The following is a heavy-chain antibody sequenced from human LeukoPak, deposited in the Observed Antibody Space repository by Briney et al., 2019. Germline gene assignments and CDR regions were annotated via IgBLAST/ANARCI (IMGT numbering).Heavy chain of an antibody. J-gene: IGHJ4*02. CDR3: ARLVYCSSTSCYPGGFDY. CDR2: IYYSGST. D-gene: IGHD2-2*01. V-gene: IGHV4-39*01. Sequence: SETLSLTCTVSGGSISSSSYYWGWIRQPPGKGLEWIGRIYYSGSTYYNPSLKSRVTISVDTSKKPFSLQLSSVTAADTAVYYCARLVYCSSTSCYPGGFDYWGQGTLVTVSS. CDR1: GGSISSSSYY.